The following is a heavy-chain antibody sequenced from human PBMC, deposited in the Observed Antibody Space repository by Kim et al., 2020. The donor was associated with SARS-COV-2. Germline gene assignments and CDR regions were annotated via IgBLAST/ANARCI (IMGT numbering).Heavy chain of an antibody. J-gene: IGHJ4*02. Sequence: GESLKISCKGSGYSFTSYWIGWVRQMPGKGLEWMGIIYPGDSDTRYSPSFQGQVTISADKSISTAYLQWSSLKASDTAMYYCAVVVGELLGFRYYFDYWGQGTLVTVSS. V-gene: IGHV5-51*01. D-gene: IGHD3-10*01. CDR2: IYPGDSDT. CDR3: AVVVGELLGFRYYFDY. CDR1: GYSFTSYW.